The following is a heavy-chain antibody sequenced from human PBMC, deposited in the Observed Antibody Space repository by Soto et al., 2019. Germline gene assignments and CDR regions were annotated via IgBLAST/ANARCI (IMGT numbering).Heavy chain of an antibody. CDR2: IKSKTDGGTI. Sequence: PRGSLRLSCEASGFSFSNAWMSWIRQAPGKGLEWVGRIKSKTDGGTIDYAAPEKGRFTISREDSKNTLYLQMNSLKNEDTAVYYCSFQESTTVTTFEYWGHGTLVTVSS. V-gene: IGHV3-15*01. CDR3: SFQESTTVTTFEY. D-gene: IGHD4-17*01. CDR1: GFSFSNAW. J-gene: IGHJ4*01.